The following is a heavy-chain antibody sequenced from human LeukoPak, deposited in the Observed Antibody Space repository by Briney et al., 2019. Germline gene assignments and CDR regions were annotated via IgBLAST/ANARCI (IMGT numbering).Heavy chain of an antibody. CDR2: IYYSGST. D-gene: IGHD6-13*01. CDR3: ARRWHYYYYMDV. V-gene: IGHV4-39*01. Sequence: PSETLSLTCTVSGGSISSSSYYWGWIRQPPGKGLEWIGSIYYSGSTYYNPSLKSRVTMSVDTSKNQFSLKLSSVTAADTAVYYCARRWHYYYYMDVWGKGTTVTISS. J-gene: IGHJ6*03. CDR1: GGSISSSSYY.